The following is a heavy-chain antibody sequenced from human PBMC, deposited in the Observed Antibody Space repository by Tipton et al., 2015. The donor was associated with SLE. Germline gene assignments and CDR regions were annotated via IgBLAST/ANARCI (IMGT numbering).Heavy chain of an antibody. V-gene: IGHV4-34*01. Sequence: GLVKPSETLSLTCAVYGGSFSGYYWSWIRQPPGKGLEWIGEINHSGSTNYNPSLKSRVTISVDTSKNQFSLKLSSVAAADTAVYYCARDPDWNYSDYWGQGTLVTVSS. CDR3: ARDPDWNYSDY. J-gene: IGHJ4*02. CDR2: INHSGST. CDR1: GGSFSGYY. D-gene: IGHD1-1*01.